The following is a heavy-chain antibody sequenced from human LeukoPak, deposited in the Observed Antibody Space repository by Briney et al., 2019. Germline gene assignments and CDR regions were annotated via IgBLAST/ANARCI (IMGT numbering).Heavy chain of an antibody. CDR2: ISYDGSNK. V-gene: IGHV3-30*18. D-gene: IGHD2-15*01. J-gene: IGHJ4*02. Sequence: PGGSLRLSCAASGFTFSSYGMHWVRQAPGKGLEWVAVISYDGSNKYYADSVKGRFTISRGNSKNTLYLQMNSLRAEDTAVYYCAKAGYCSGGSCWSDFDYWGQGTLVTVSS. CDR1: GFTFSSYG. CDR3: AKAGYCSGGSCWSDFDY.